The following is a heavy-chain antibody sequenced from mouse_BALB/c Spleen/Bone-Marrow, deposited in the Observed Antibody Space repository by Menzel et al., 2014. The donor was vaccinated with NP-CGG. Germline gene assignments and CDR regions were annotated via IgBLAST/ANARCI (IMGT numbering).Heavy chain of an antibody. J-gene: IGHJ2*01. CDR2: IYPGNSDT. Sequence: EVKLMESGTVLARPGASVKMSCKASGYTLTSYWMHWVKRRPGQGLEWIGTIYPGNSDTTYNQKFKGKAKLTAVTSTSTAYMELSSLTNEDSAVYYCTTLARNYFDYWGQGTTLTVSS. V-gene: IGHV1-5*01. CDR1: GYTLTSYW. CDR3: TTLARNYFDY.